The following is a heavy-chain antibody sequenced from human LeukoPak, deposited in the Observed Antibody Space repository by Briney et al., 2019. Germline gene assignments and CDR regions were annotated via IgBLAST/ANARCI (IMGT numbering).Heavy chain of an antibody. J-gene: IGHJ6*02. V-gene: IGHV4-59*01. Sequence: SETLSLTCTVSGGSISSYYWSWLRQPPGKGLEWIGYIYYSGSTNYNPSLKSRVTISVDTSKNQFSLKLSSVTAADTAVYYCARGNDYGEGYYGMDVWGQGTTVTVSS. CDR1: GGSISSYY. CDR2: IYYSGST. CDR3: ARGNDYGEGYYGMDV. D-gene: IGHD4/OR15-4a*01.